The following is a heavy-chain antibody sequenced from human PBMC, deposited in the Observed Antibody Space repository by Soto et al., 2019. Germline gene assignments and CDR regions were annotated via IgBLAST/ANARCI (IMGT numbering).Heavy chain of an antibody. CDR1: GGSFTFSGYY. CDR3: VRGRILRLRFGDFDS. J-gene: IGHJ4*02. V-gene: IGHV4-34*01. Sequence: SETLSLTSTVYGGSFTFSGYYWSWIRQPPGKGLEWXGEXXHXGXXXYXXSLESRVTISLDTSKNQFSLDLTSVTAADTAVYYCVRGRILRLRFGDFDSWGRGTPVTVSS. D-gene: IGHD5-12*01. CDR2: XXHXGXX.